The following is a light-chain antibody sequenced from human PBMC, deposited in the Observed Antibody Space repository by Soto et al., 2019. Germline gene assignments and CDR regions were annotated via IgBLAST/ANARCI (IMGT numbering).Light chain of an antibody. J-gene: IGLJ1*01. Sequence: QSALTQPPSASGSPGQSVTISCTGTSSDVGGYNYVSWYQQHPGKAPKLMIYEVSKRPSGVPDRFSGSKSGNTASLTVSGLQAEDEADYYGSSYAGRNNSLYVFGTGTKVTVL. CDR3: SSYAGRNNSLYV. V-gene: IGLV2-8*01. CDR2: EVS. CDR1: SSDVGGYNY.